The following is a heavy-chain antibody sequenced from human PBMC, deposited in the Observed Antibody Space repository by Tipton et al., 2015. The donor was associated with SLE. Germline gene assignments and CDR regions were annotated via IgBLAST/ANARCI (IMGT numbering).Heavy chain of an antibody. V-gene: IGHV4-38-2*02. D-gene: IGHD3-16*01. J-gene: IGHJ4*02. CDR3: ATRYYDYIWGGSRKYFFDY. CDR2: VSPSGDT. Sequence: TLSLTCTVSGYSISTVLYWGWFRQPPGEGLDWIGHVSPSGDTNYNPSLESRVTISRDTPNNQFSRKLISVTAADTAIYYCATRYYDYIWGGSRKYFFDYWGQGALVTVSS. CDR1: GYSISTVLY.